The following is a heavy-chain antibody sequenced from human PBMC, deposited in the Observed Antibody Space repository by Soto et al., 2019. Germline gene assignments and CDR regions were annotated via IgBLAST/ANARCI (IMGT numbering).Heavy chain of an antibody. CDR1: GYTFTSYA. CDR2: INAGNGNT. V-gene: IGHV1-3*01. CDR3: ARSGGLDRDFNY. J-gene: IGHJ4*02. D-gene: IGHD2-15*01. Sequence: VSVKVSCKASGYTFTSYARHWVRQAPGQGLEWMGWINAGNGNTKYSQKFQGRVTITRDTSASTAYMELSSLRSEDTAVYYCARSGGLDRDFNYWGQGSLVTVSS.